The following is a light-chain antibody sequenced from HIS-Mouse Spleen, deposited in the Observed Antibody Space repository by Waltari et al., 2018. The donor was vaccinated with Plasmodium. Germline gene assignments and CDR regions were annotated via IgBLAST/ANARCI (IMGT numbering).Light chain of an antibody. J-gene: IGKJ3*01. Sequence: EIVMTQSPATLSVSPGERATLSCRASQGVSSNLAWYQQKPGQAPRLLIYGASTRATGIPARFSGSGSGTEFTLTISSLQSEDFAVYYCQQYNNWSFTFGPGTKVDMK. CDR3: QQYNNWSFT. V-gene: IGKV3-15*01. CDR1: QGVSSN. CDR2: GAS.